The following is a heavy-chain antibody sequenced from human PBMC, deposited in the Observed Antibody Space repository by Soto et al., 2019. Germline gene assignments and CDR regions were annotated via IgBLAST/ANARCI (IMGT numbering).Heavy chain of an antibody. CDR2: IDEYGNTI. CDR1: VCTFSSYW. V-gene: IGHV3-74*01. Sequence: PVGSLRLSCASSVCTFSSYWMHWVRQVPGKGLLWVSRIDEYGNTIDYADSVRGRFNISRDNARNTLYLEMNSLRAEDTALYYCTRDLGGRWAYWGPGTLVNVSS. D-gene: IGHD3-16*01. J-gene: IGHJ4*02. CDR3: TRDLGGRWAY.